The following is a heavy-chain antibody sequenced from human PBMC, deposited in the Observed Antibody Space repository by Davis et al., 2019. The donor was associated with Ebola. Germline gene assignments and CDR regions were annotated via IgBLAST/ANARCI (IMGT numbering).Heavy chain of an antibody. J-gene: IGHJ4*02. Sequence: PSETLSLTCTVSGGSISSSSYYWGWIRQPPGKGLEWIGSIYYSGSTYYNPSLKSRVTMSVDTSKNQFSLKLSSVTAADTAVYYCARGYSSGWNFDYWGQGTLVTVSS. CDR2: IYYSGST. CDR1: GGSISSSSYY. CDR3: ARGYSSGWNFDY. D-gene: IGHD6-19*01. V-gene: IGHV4-39*07.